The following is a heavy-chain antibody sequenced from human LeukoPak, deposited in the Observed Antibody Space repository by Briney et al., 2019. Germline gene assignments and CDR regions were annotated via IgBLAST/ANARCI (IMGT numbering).Heavy chain of an antibody. J-gene: IGHJ4*02. V-gene: IGHV3-23*01. CDR2: ISGSGDQT. Sequence: GGSLRLSCVASGFTFSSYGMGWVRQPQGKGLEWVSIISGSGDQTFYADLVKGRFTISRDISENTIYLQMNSLRIDDTAMYYCVRAIRPMGMLTNFDFWGQGSLVTVSS. D-gene: IGHD3-16*01. CDR1: GFTFSSYG. CDR3: VRAIRPMGMLTNFDF.